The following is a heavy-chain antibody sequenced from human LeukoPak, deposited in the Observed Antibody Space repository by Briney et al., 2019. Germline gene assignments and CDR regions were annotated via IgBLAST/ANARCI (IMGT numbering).Heavy chain of an antibody. J-gene: IGHJ4*02. CDR3: VRGRGYGGYSYGPLDY. V-gene: IGHV3-48*01. CDR1: GFTFSSYS. D-gene: IGHD5-18*01. Sequence: PGGSLRLSCAASGFTFSSYSMNWVRQAPGKGLEWVSYISSSSSTVYYADSVKGRFTISRDNAKNSLYPQMNSLRAEDTAVYYCVRGRGYGGYSYGPLDYWGQGAPVTVSS. CDR2: ISSSSSTV.